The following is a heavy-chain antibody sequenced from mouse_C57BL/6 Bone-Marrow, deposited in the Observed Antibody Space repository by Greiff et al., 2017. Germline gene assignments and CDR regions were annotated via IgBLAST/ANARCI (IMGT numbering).Heavy chain of an antibody. CDR1: GYTFTSYW. J-gene: IGHJ4*01. Sequence: QVQLQQPGPELVKPGASVKLSCKASGYTFTSYWMHWVKQRPGPGLEWIGNINPSNGGTNYNEKLKSKATLTVDKSSSPAYMQLSSLTSEDSAVYYCAREGRGWAMYYWGQGTSVTVSS. CDR2: INPSNGGT. CDR3: AREGRGWAMYY. D-gene: IGHD3-3*01. V-gene: IGHV1-53*01.